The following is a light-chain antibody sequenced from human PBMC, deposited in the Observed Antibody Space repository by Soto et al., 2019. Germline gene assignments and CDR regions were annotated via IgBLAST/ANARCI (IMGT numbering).Light chain of an antibody. J-gene: IGLJ2*01. CDR2: EDV. Sequence: QSALTQPASVSGSPGQSLTISCTGTSSDVGRYSLVSWYQQHPGTAPKLIIYEDVERPSGVSYRFSGSKSGNTASLTISGLQTEDEADYCCCSYAGGTSVIFGGGTKLTVL. CDR3: CSYAGGTSVI. CDR1: SSDVGRYSL. V-gene: IGLV2-23*01.